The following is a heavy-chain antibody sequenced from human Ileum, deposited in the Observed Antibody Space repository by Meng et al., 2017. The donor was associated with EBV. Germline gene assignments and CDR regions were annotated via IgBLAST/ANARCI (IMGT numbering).Heavy chain of an antibody. Sequence: QLRGRGPSVVRPSGPRSLTCPVAVDSFSGSYWWSWVRQSPEKGLEWIGEVYPSGTPYYNPSLKSRVTISFDKSRNQFSLNLIHVTAADAAVYYCARDAFQYASGIPAHWGQGTLVTVSS. V-gene: IGHV4-4*02. D-gene: IGHD3-16*01. CDR1: VDSFSGSYW. J-gene: IGHJ4*02. CDR2: VYPSGTP. CDR3: ARDAFQYASGIPAH.